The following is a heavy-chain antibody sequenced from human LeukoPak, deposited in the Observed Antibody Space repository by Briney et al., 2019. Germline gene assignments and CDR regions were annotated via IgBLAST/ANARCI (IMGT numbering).Heavy chain of an antibody. Sequence: PSETLSLTCTVSGGSMSSSYWSWIRQPPGKGLEWLGYIYYTGSPKSNPSLKSRVTISLDTSKSQFSLRLSSVTAADTAVYYCARRRQITFYSPYAFDMWGQGTMVTVSS. CDR3: ARRRQITFYSPYAFDM. D-gene: IGHD2/OR15-2a*01. CDR2: IYYTGSP. CDR1: GGSMSSSY. J-gene: IGHJ3*02. V-gene: IGHV4-59*08.